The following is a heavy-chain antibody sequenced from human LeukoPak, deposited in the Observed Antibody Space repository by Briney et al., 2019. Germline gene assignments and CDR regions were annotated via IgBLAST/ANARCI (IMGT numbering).Heavy chain of an antibody. CDR1: GFTFNTYW. CDR3: ARSRGPGDY. Sequence: GGSLRLSCAASGFTFNTYWMSWVRQASGKGLEWVANIKQDGSEKYYVDSVKGRFTISRDNAKNSLYLQMNSLRAEDTAVYYCARSRGPGDYWGQGTLVTVSS. D-gene: IGHD3-10*01. CDR2: IKQDGSEK. J-gene: IGHJ4*02. V-gene: IGHV3-7*01.